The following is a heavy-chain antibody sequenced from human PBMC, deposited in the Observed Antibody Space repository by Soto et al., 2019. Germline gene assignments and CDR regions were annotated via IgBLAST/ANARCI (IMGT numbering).Heavy chain of an antibody. Sequence: QVQLQQWGAGLLKPSETLSLTCAVYCGSFSGYYWCWIRQPPGKGLEWIGEINHSGSTNYNPSLKSRFTISLDTSKNQFSLKLSSVTAADTAVYYFARGDVVGYYFDYWGQGTRVTVSS. J-gene: IGHJ4*02. V-gene: IGHV4-34*01. CDR2: INHSGST. CDR1: CGSFSGYY. D-gene: IGHD5-12*01. CDR3: ARGDVVGYYFDY.